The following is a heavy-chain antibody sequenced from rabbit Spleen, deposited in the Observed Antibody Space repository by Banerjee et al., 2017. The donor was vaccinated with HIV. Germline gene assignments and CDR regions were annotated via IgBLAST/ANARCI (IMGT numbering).Heavy chain of an antibody. D-gene: IGHD1-1*01. Sequence: QEQLVESGGGLVQPEESLTLTCTASGFSFSSRYYMSCVRQSPGKGLEWIASILTSSGGTYYATWAKGRFTISKTSSTTVTLQMTSLTAADTATYFCARGGSGWSYGMDLWGPGTLVTVS. CDR3: ARGGSGWSYGMDL. V-gene: IGHV1S45*01. CDR2: ILTSSGGT. J-gene: IGHJ6*01. CDR1: GFSFSSRYY.